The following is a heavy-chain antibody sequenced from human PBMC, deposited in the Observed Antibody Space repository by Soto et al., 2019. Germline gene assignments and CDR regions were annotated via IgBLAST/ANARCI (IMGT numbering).Heavy chain of an antibody. V-gene: IGHV3-33*01. CDR1: GFTFSSYG. CDR3: ARDHRYSSSSLLFAFDI. CDR2: IWYDGSNK. J-gene: IGHJ3*02. D-gene: IGHD6-6*01. Sequence: PGGSLRLSCAASGFTFSSYGMHWVRQAPGKGLEWVAVIWYDGSNKYYADSVKGRFTISRDNSKNTLYLQMNSLRAEDTAVYYCARDHRYSSSSLLFAFDIWGQGTMVTVSS.